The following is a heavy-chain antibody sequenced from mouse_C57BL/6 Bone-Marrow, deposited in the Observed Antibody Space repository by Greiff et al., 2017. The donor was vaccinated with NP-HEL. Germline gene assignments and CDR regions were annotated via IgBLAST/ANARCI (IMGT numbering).Heavy chain of an antibody. Sequence: EVKLMESGGDLVKPGGSLKLSCAASGFTFSSYGMSWVRQTPDKRLEWVATISSGGSYTYYPDSVKGRFTISRDNAKNTLYLQMSSLKSEDTAMYYCARQGIKGDYWGQGTTLTVSS. J-gene: IGHJ2*01. CDR3: ARQGIKGDY. CDR2: ISSGGSYT. CDR1: GFTFSSYG. V-gene: IGHV5-6*01. D-gene: IGHD2-4*01.